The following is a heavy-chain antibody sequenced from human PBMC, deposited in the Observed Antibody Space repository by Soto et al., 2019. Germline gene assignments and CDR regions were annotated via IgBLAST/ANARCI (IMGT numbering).Heavy chain of an antibody. CDR2: IIPIFGTA. V-gene: IGHV1-69*01. J-gene: IGHJ6*02. CDR3: ARAVGYCSGGSCSWYYYYGMDV. CDR1: GGTFSSYA. D-gene: IGHD2-15*01. Sequence: QVQLVQSGAEVKKPGSSVKVSCKASGGTFSSYAISWVRQAPGQGLEWMGGIIPIFGTANYAQKFQGRVTITADESTSTAYMELSSLRSEDTAVYYCARAVGYCSGGSCSWYYYYGMDVWGQGTTVTVSS.